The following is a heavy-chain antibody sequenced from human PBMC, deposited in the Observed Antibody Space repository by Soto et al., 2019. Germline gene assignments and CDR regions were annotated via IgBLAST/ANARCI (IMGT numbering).Heavy chain of an antibody. CDR2: IRSKAYGGTT. D-gene: IGHD6-6*01. V-gene: IGHV3-49*04. CDR3: TRGIAARPY. CDR1: GFTFGDYA. J-gene: IGHJ4*02. Sequence: GGSLRLSCTASGFTFGDYAMSWVRQAPGKRLEWVGFIRSKAYGGTTEYAASVKGRFTISRDDSKSIAYLQMNSLKTEDTAVYYCTRGIAARPYWGQGTLVTVS.